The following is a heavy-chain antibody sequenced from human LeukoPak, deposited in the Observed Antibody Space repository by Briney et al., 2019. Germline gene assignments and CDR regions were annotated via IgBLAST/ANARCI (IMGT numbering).Heavy chain of an antibody. Sequence: SETLSLTCTVSGGSISSYYWSWIRQSPGKGLEWIGYIYYSGSTNYNPSLKSRVTISVDTSKNQFSLKLSSVTAADTAVYYCARRPHLKWFDPWGQGTLVTVSS. J-gene: IGHJ5*02. V-gene: IGHV4-59*08. CDR2: IYYSGST. CDR3: ARRPHLKWFDP. CDR1: GGSISSYY.